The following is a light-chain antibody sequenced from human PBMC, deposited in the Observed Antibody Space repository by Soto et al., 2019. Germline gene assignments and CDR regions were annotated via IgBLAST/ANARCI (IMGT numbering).Light chain of an antibody. J-gene: IGKJ1*01. CDR2: DAS. Sequence: EIVLTQSPATLSLSPGERATLSCRASQSVSSYLAWYQQKPGQAPRLLIYDASNRATGIPARFSGSGSGTDFTLTISSLEPEDFAVYYCHQRSNGPPWTFGQGTKVDNK. CDR1: QSVSSY. V-gene: IGKV3-11*01. CDR3: HQRSNGPPWT.